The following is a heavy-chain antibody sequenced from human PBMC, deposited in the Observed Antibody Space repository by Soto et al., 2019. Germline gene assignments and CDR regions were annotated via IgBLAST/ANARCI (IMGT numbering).Heavy chain of an antibody. CDR3: ARDPRSLGYCSSTSCYDDY. J-gene: IGHJ4*02. Sequence: QVQLVQSGAEVKKPGSSVKVSCKASGGTFSSYTISWVRQAPGQGLEGMGRIIPILGIANYAQKFQGRVTITADKAASTAYMELSSLRSEDTAAYYCARDPRSLGYCSSTSCYDDYWGQGTLVTVSS. D-gene: IGHD2-2*01. CDR2: IIPILGIA. V-gene: IGHV1-69*08. CDR1: GGTFSSYT.